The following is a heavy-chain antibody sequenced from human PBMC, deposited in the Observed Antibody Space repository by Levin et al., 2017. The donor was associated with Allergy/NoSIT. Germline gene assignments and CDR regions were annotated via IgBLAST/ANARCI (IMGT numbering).Heavy chain of an antibody. D-gene: IGHD6-13*01. CDR2: IYYRGST. CDR3: ANPLARYSSSWHDAFDI. V-gene: IGHV4-39*01. J-gene: IGHJ3*02. Sequence: PSETLSLTCSVSGGSISRSSYYWGWIRQPPGKGLEWIGSIYYRGSTHYNPSLKSRVTISVDTSKNQFSLKLTSVTAADTAGYYCANPLARYSSSWHDAFDIWGQGTMLTVSS. CDR1: GGSISRSSYY.